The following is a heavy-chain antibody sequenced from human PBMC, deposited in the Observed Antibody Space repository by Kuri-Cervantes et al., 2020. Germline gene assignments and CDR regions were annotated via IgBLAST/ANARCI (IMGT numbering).Heavy chain of an antibody. CDR1: GYNFTNYW. CDR3: ARLVGATSYYFDY. D-gene: IGHD1-26*01. CDR2: LYPGNSNT. V-gene: IGHV5-51*01. J-gene: IGHJ4*02. Sequence: GESLKISCQGPGYNFTNYWIGWVRQMPGKGLEWMGILYPGNSNTRYSPSFQGQVTISADKSISTAYLQWSSLKASDTAMYYCARLVGATSYYFDYWGQGTLVTVSS.